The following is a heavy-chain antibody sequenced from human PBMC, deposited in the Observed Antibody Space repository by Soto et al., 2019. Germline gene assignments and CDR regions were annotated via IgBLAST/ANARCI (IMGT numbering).Heavy chain of an antibody. CDR2: IKQDGSEK. V-gene: IGHV3-7*03. Sequence: EVQLVESGGGLVQPGGSLRLSCAASGFTFSSYWMSWVRQAPGKGLEWVANIKQDGSEKYYVDSVKGRFTISRDNAKNSLSLQMNSLRAEDTAVYYCARVLRGYDFWSGYYSAKGNWFDPWGQGTLVTVSS. D-gene: IGHD3-3*01. J-gene: IGHJ5*02. CDR1: GFTFSSYW. CDR3: ARVLRGYDFWSGYYSAKGNWFDP.